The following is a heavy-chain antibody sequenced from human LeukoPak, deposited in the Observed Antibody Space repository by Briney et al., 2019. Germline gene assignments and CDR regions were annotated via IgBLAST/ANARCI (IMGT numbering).Heavy chain of an antibody. D-gene: IGHD6-19*01. CDR2: IYYSGST. J-gene: IGHJ4*02. Sequence: PSETLSLTCTVSGGSISSSSYYWGWIRQPPGKGLEWIGSIYYSGSTYYNPSLKSRVTISVDTSKNQFSLKLSSVTAADTAVYYCARDLWNPPPQWLDRIGGFDYWGQGTLVTVSS. V-gene: IGHV4-39*07. CDR1: GGSISSSSYY. CDR3: ARDLWNPPPQWLDRIGGFDY.